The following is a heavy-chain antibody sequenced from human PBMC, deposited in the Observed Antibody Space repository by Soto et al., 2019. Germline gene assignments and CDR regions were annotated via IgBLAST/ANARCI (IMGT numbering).Heavy chain of an antibody. Sequence: KPSETLSLTCTVSGDSISSYYWTWIRQPPGKGLEWIGSIHYTGYSSYSPSLKSRVFMSVDTSKEQFSLSLTSVTAADTALYYCARAAFGPYDSSGYYDYWGQGILVTVSS. D-gene: IGHD3-22*01. CDR2: IHYTGYS. J-gene: IGHJ4*02. CDR1: GDSISSYY. CDR3: ARAAFGPYDSSGYYDY. V-gene: IGHV4-59*01.